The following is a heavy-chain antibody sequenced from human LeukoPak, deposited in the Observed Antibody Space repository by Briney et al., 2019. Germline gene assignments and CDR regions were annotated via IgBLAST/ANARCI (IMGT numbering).Heavy chain of an antibody. CDR2: INPNSGGT. CDR1: GYTFTGYY. D-gene: IGHD2-2*01. Sequence: RASVKVSCKASGYTFTGYYMHWVRQAPGQGLEWMGWINPNSGGTNYAQKFQGRVTMTRDTSISTAYMGLSRLRSDDTAVYYCARLVVVPAARGGWFDPWGQGTLVTVSS. V-gene: IGHV1-2*02. CDR3: ARLVVVPAARGGWFDP. J-gene: IGHJ5*02.